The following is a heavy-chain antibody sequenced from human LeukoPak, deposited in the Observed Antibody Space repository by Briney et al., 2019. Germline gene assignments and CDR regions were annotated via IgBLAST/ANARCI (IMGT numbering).Heavy chain of an antibody. V-gene: IGHV1-69*05. Sequence: ASVKVSCKASGGTFSSYAISWVRQAPGQGLEWVGGIIPIFGTANYAQKFQGRVTITTDESTSTAYMELSSLRSEDTAVYYCARAYYGFWSGYFNYWGQGTLVTPSS. D-gene: IGHD3-3*01. CDR2: IIPIFGTA. CDR3: ARAYYGFWSGYFNY. CDR1: GGTFSSYA. J-gene: IGHJ4*02.